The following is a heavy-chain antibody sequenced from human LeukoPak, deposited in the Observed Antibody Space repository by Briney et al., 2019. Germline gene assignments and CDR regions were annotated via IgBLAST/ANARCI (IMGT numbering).Heavy chain of an antibody. Sequence: SETLSLTCAVYGGSFSGYYWSWIRQPPGKGLEWIGEINHSGSTNYNPSLKCRVTISVDTSKNQFSLKLSSVTAADTAVYYCARGVIAAAQGGWFDPWGQGTLVTVSS. CDR1: GGSFSGYY. D-gene: IGHD6-13*01. CDR3: ARGVIAAAQGGWFDP. V-gene: IGHV4-34*01. J-gene: IGHJ5*02. CDR2: INHSGST.